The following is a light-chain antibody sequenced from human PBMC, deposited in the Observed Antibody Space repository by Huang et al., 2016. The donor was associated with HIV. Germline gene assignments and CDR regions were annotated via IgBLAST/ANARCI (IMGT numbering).Light chain of an antibody. J-gene: IGKJ2*03. V-gene: IGKV1-5*03. Sequence: DIQMTQSPSTLSASVGDRVAITCRASQNISRWLAWYQLRPGQAPKLLISRSSTLNTGVPSRFSGSGSGTDFTLSISSLQPDDFATYFCQHYSTHLYSFGQGTKL. CDR3: QHYSTHLYS. CDR2: RSS. CDR1: QNISRW.